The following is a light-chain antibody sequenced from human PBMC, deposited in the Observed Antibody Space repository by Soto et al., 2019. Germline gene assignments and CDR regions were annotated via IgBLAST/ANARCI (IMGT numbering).Light chain of an antibody. CDR3: SSYSSKTPPYV. V-gene: IGLV2-14*01. CDR1: SSDIGGYNY. Sequence: QSALAQPASVSGSPGQSITTSCTGGSSDIGGYNYVSWYQQHPGRAPRLLILEVTNRPSGVPNRFSGSKSGNTASLSIRGLQAEDEADYFCSSYSSKTPPYVFGTGTKVTIL. J-gene: IGLJ1*01. CDR2: EVT.